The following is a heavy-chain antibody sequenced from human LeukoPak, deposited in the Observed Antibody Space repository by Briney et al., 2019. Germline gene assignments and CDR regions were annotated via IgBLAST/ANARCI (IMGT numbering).Heavy chain of an antibody. CDR2: MNPNTGGT. CDR1: GYNFIDYY. V-gene: IGHV1-2*02. D-gene: IGHD3-22*01. Sequence: ASVKVSCKTSGYNFIDYYINWVRQAPGQGLEWMAWMNPNTGGTKFAQGFQGRATMTRDTSISTAYMELSRLTSDDTAVYYCARGVSSSWFSSWFDSWGQGTLVSVSS. CDR3: ARGVSSSWFSSWFDS. J-gene: IGHJ5*01.